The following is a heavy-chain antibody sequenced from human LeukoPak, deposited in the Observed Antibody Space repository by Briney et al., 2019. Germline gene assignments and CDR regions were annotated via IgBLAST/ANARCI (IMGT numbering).Heavy chain of an antibody. CDR3: TRDQAPYTLVRGAPSWFDP. V-gene: IGHV1-18*01. Sequence: ASVMVSCKASGYTFTRYGISWVRQAPGQGLEWMGWISVYNGNTKYAQKLQGRVTMTTDTSTSTAYMEMRSLRSDDTAMYYCTRDQAPYTLVRGAPSWFDPWGQGTLVTVSS. CDR1: GYTFTRYG. J-gene: IGHJ5*02. CDR2: ISVYNGNT. D-gene: IGHD3-10*01.